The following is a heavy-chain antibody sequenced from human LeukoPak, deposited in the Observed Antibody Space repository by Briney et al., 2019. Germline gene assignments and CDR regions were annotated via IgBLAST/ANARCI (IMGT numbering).Heavy chain of an antibody. CDR2: IKSKTDGGTT. CDR3: TTSACSNGVCYTSVNY. Sequence: KAGGSLRLSCAASGFTFSNAWMSWVRQAPWKGLEWVGRIKSKTDGGTTDYAAPVKGKFTISRDDSKNTLYLQMNSLKTEDTAVYYCTTSACSNGVCYTSVNYWGQGTLVTVSS. CDR1: GFTFSNAW. V-gene: IGHV3-15*01. J-gene: IGHJ4*02. D-gene: IGHD2-8*01.